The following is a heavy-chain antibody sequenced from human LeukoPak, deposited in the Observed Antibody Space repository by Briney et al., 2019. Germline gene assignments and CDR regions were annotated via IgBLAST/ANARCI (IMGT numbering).Heavy chain of an antibody. V-gene: IGHV1-2*06. CDR2: INPNSGGT. D-gene: IGHD3-22*01. CDR3: ARDLRYYDSSGYYYKAFDI. CDR1: GYTFTGYY. J-gene: IGHJ3*02. Sequence: ASVKVSCKASGYTFTGYYMHWVQQAPGQGLEWMGRINPNSGGTNYAQKFQGRVTMTRDTSISTAYMELSRLRSDDTAVYYCARDLRYYDSSGYYYKAFDIWGQGTMVTVSS.